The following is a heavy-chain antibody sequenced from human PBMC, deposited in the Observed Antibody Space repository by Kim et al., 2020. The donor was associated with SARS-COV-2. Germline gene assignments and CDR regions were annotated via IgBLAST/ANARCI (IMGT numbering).Heavy chain of an antibody. Sequence: GGSLRLSCAASGFTFSDYYMSWIRQAPGKGLEWISYISSSGSTIYYADSVKGRFTISRDNAKNSLYLQMNRLTADDTAVYYCARDLSGGGVVLTRGIFDSWGQGTPVTVSS. CDR1: GFTFSDYY. V-gene: IGHV3-11*01. D-gene: IGHD7-27*01. CDR3: ARDLSGGGVVLTRGIFDS. CDR2: ISSSGSTI. J-gene: IGHJ4*02.